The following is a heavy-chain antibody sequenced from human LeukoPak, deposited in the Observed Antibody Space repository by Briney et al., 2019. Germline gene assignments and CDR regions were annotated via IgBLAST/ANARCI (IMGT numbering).Heavy chain of an antibody. D-gene: IGHD5-12*01. Sequence: SQTLSLTCTVSGGSISSGGYYWSWIRQHPGKGLEWIGYIYYSGSTNYNPSLKSRVTISVDTSKNQFSLKLSSVTAADTAVYYCARSSGYEIYWYFDLWGRGTLVTVSS. J-gene: IGHJ2*01. CDR3: ARSSGYEIYWYFDL. CDR2: IYYSGST. CDR1: GGSISSGGYY. V-gene: IGHV4-31*03.